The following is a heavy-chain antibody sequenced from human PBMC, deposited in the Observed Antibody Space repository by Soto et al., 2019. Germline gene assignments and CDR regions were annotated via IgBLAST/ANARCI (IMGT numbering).Heavy chain of an antibody. V-gene: IGHV3-23*01. D-gene: IGHD6-13*01. CDR2: ITGSGGST. Sequence: GGSLRLSCAASAFTFSNEAMSWVRQAPGKGLEWVSSITGSGGSTYYVDSVKGRFTISRDNSQNTPYLQINSLSAEDTAIFYCAKGYSSTSSRYFYYWGQGTLVTVSS. CDR1: AFTFSNEA. J-gene: IGHJ4*02. CDR3: AKGYSSTSSRYFYY.